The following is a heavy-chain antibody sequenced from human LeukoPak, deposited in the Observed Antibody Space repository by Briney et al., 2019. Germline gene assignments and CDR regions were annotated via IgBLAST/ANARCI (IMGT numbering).Heavy chain of an antibody. CDR2: IYTSGST. V-gene: IGHV4-61*02. Sequence: SETLSLTCTVSGGSISSSSYYWGWIRQPAGKGLEWIGRIYTSGSTNYNPSLKSQVTMSVDTSKNQFSLKLSSVTAADTAVYYCARYCSSTSCYTDGFDYWGQGTLVTVSS. J-gene: IGHJ4*02. D-gene: IGHD2-2*02. CDR1: GGSISSSSYY. CDR3: ARYCSSTSCYTDGFDY.